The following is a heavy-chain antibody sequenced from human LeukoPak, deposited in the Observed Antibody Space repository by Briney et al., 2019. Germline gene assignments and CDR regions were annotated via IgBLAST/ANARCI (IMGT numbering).Heavy chain of an antibody. CDR2: ISAYNGNT. D-gene: IGHD3-10*01. CDR3: ARESRPYYYGSGSRSWFDP. V-gene: IGHV1-18*01. J-gene: IGHJ5*02. Sequence: RASVKVSCKASGYTFTSYGISWVRQAPGQGLEWMGWISAYNGNTNYAQKLQGRVTMTTDTSTSTAYMELRSLRSDDTAVYYCARESRPYYYGSGSRSWFDPWGQGTLVTVSS. CDR1: GYTFTSYG.